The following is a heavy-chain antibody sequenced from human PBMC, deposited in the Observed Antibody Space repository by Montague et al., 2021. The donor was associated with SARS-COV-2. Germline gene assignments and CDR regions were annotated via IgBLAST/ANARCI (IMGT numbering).Heavy chain of an antibody. V-gene: IGHV4-39*01. D-gene: IGHD4/OR15-4a*01. CDR1: GGSISTPDYY. J-gene: IGHJ4*02. Sequence: SETLSLTCTVSGGSISTPDYYWGWIRQSPGKGLEWIGSISYAGSTYYNPSLRSRVSFSMDTSKNHFSLSLNSVTAADTAVYYCARQLPSSCGTNKCYPYDFDVWGQGALVTVSS. CDR3: ARQLPSSCGTNKCYPYDFDV. CDR2: ISYAGST.